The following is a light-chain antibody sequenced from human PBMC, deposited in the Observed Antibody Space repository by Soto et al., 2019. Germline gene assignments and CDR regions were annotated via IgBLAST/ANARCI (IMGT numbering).Light chain of an antibody. CDR2: NAT. Sequence: DIRMTLSPSSVSASVGDIVTITCRASQGISSWLAWYQQKPGKAPKVLINNATSLASGVPSRFNGSGAGTDFTLTISSLQPDDTATYYCQQYISYYTFGQGTRLEIK. J-gene: IGKJ5*01. CDR3: QQYISYYT. CDR1: QGISSW. V-gene: IGKV1-5*01.